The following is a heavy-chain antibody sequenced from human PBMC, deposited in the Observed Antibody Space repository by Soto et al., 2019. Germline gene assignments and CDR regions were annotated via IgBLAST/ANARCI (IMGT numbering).Heavy chain of an antibody. V-gene: IGHV3-23*01. CDR2: MSGSGGRT. CDR3: ATRRTIAVAGTDN. D-gene: IGHD6-19*01. Sequence: EVQLLESGGGLVQPGGSLRLSCAASGFSFSSYAMSWVRQAPGKGLEWVSSMSGSGGRTYYADSVKGRFTISRDNSKNTLYLQMNNLRADDTAVYYCATRRTIAVAGTDNWVQGTLVTVSS. J-gene: IGHJ4*02. CDR1: GFSFSSYA.